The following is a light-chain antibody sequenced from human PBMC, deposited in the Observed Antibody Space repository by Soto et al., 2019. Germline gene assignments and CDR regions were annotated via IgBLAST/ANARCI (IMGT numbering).Light chain of an antibody. V-gene: IGKV3-20*01. CDR1: QSLSSSY. Sequence: ETVLTQSPGTLSLSPGERATLSCRASQSLSSSYLAWYLQKPGQAPRLLIYGASSRATGIPDRFSGSGSGTDFTLTISRLEPEDFAVYYCQQYGSSPPSWTFDQGTKVEIK. CDR3: QQYGSSPPSWT. J-gene: IGKJ1*01. CDR2: GAS.